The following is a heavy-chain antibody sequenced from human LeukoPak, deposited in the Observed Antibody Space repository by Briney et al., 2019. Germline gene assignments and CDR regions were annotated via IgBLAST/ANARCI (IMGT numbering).Heavy chain of an antibody. CDR1: GFTFSSYA. D-gene: IGHD3-10*01. CDR3: AKDISGSGSYYFDY. Sequence: PGGSLRLSCAASGFTFSSYAMHWVRQAPGKGLEYVSAISSNGGSTYYANSVKGRFTISRDNAKNSLYLQMNSLRAEDTALYYCAKDISGSGSYYFDYWGQGTLVTVSS. V-gene: IGHV3-64*01. J-gene: IGHJ4*02. CDR2: ISSNGGST.